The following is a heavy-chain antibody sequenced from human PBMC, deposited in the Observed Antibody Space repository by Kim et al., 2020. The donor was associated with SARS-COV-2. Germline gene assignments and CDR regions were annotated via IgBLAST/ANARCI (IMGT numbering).Heavy chain of an antibody. J-gene: IGHJ4*02. D-gene: IGHD6-19*01. V-gene: IGHV7-4-1*02. Sequence: GNPTDAQGFTGRFVFSLDTSVSTAYLQISSLKAEDTAVYYCARHNSGIDYWGQGTLVTVSS. CDR3: ARHNSGIDY. CDR2: GNP.